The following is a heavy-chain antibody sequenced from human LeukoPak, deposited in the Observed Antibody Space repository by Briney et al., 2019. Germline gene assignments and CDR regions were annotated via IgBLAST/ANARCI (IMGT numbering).Heavy chain of an antibody. Sequence: GASVKVSCKASGYTFTGYYMHWVRQAPGQGLEWMGWINPNSGGTNYAQKFQGRVTMTRDTSVSTAYMELSRLRSDDTAVYYCARDQKVGATEMGWEFDPWGQGTLVTVSS. CDR1: GYTFTGYY. CDR2: INPNSGGT. J-gene: IGHJ5*02. CDR3: ARDQKVGATEMGWEFDP. D-gene: IGHD1-26*01. V-gene: IGHV1-2*02.